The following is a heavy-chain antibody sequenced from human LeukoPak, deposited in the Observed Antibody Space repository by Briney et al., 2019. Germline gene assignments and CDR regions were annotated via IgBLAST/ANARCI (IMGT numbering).Heavy chain of an antibody. CDR2: IYYSGST. J-gene: IGHJ5*02. D-gene: IGHD6-25*01. CDR3: ARQSTTAAARIDP. V-gene: IGHV4-39*01. CDR1: GGSISDSNYY. Sequence: PSETLSLTCTVSGGSISDSNYYWGWIRQPPGRGLEWIGNIYYSGSTYYSPSLKSRVTVSVDTSKNQFSLKLSSVTAADTAVYYCARQSTTAAARIDPWGQGTLVTVSS.